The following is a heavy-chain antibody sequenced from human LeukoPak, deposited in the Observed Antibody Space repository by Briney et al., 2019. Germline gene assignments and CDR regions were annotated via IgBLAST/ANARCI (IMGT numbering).Heavy chain of an antibody. CDR2: ISSDASIT. V-gene: IGHV3-74*01. Sequence: GGSLRLSCAASGFTFSTYWMHWVRQDPGKGLVWVSRISSDASITSYADPVKGRFTITRDNAKNTLYLQMNSLRAEDTALYYCATSARAYLGSSLDYWGQGTLVTVSS. D-gene: IGHD2-15*01. J-gene: IGHJ4*02. CDR3: ATSARAYLGSSLDY. CDR1: GFTFSTYW.